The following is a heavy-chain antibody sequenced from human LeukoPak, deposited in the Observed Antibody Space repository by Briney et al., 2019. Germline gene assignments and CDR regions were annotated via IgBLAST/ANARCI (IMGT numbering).Heavy chain of an antibody. D-gene: IGHD2-15*01. CDR3: ARVGCSGGTCYDY. J-gene: IGHJ4*02. CDR1: GFTFSSYS. Sequence: GGPLRLSCAASGFTFSSYSMYWVRQAPGEGLEWVSFISSGSNYIYYIDSVKGRFTISRDNAKNSLYLQMNSLRVEDTAIYYCARVGCSGGTCYDYWGQGTLVTVSS. V-gene: IGHV3-21*01. CDR2: ISSGSNYI.